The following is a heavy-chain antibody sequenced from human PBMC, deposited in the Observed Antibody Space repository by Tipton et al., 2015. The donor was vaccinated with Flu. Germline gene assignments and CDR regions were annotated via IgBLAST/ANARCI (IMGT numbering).Heavy chain of an antibody. CDR2: IYYSGST. D-gene: IGHD3-3*01. Sequence: TLSLTCTVSGGSISSSSYYWGWIRQPPGKGLEWIGSIYYSGSTYYNPSLKSRVTISVDTSKNQFSLKLSSVTAADTAVYYCARLYDFWSGYGPNWFDPWGQGTLVTVSS. J-gene: IGHJ5*02. CDR1: GGSISSSSYY. V-gene: IGHV4-39*01. CDR3: ARLYDFWSGYGPNWFDP.